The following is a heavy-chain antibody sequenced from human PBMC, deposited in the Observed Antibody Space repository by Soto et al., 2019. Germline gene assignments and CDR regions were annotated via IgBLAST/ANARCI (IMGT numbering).Heavy chain of an antibody. V-gene: IGHV4-39*01. Sequence: QLQLQESGPGLVKPSETLSLTCTVSGGSISSSSYYWGWIRQPPGKGLEWIGSIYYSGSTYYNPSLKSRVTISVDTSKNRGALKLSSVTAADTAVYYCARPVSTILSQDNWFDPWGQGTLVTVSS. D-gene: IGHD3-3*01. CDR3: ARPVSTILSQDNWFDP. CDR2: IYYSGST. CDR1: GGSISSSSYY. J-gene: IGHJ5*02.